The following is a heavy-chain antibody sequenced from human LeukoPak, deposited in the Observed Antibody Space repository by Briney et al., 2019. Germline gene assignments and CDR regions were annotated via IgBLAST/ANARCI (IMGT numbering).Heavy chain of an antibody. CDR1: GYSFTSYW. Sequence: HGESLKISCKGSGYSFTSYWIGWVRQMPGKGLEWMGVIYPRDSDTRYSPSFQGQVTISADKSISTAYLQWTSLKASDTALYYCARRDGSGWYAADYWGQGTLVTVSS. CDR2: IYPRDSDT. J-gene: IGHJ4*02. CDR3: ARRDGSGWYAADY. V-gene: IGHV5-51*01. D-gene: IGHD6-19*01.